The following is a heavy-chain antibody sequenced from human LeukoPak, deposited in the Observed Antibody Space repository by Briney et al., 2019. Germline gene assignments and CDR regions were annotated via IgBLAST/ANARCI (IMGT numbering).Heavy chain of an antibody. CDR1: VFTFSTLA. CDR2: LSDSAVSS. Sequence: GGSLSLSCAVCVFTFSTLAMIGVRKAPGEALEWVSSLSDSAVSSYYADSVKGRFTISRDNSKNTLYLQMNSLRAEDTATYYCAKAPDSSGFPSYFDSWGQGTLVAVSS. J-gene: IGHJ4*02. V-gene: IGHV3-23*01. CDR3: AKAPDSSGFPSYFDS. D-gene: IGHD3-22*01.